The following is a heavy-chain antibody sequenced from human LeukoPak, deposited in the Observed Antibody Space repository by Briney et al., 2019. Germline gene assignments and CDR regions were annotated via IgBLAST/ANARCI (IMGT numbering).Heavy chain of an antibody. Sequence: SETLSLSCTVSGGSISRYYWSWIRQSPGKGLEWIGYIYDSGSANYNPTLKSRVTITLDTSKNQFSLKLSSVTAADTAVYFCARERSMVRGVSWFDPWGQGTLVTVSS. V-gene: IGHV4-59*01. CDR2: IYDSGSA. CDR1: GGSISRYY. J-gene: IGHJ5*02. D-gene: IGHD3-10*01. CDR3: ARERSMVRGVSWFDP.